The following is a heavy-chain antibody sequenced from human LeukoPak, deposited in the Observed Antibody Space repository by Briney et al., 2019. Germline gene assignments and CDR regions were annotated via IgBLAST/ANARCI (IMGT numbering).Heavy chain of an antibody. CDR1: GGSISSYY. V-gene: IGHV4-59*01. D-gene: IGHD6-13*01. J-gene: IGHJ4*02. Sequence: SETLSLTCTVSGGSISSYYWSWIRQPPGKGLEWIGYIYYSGSTNYNPSLKSRVTISVDTSKNQFSLKLSSVTAADTAVYYCARVIAAAAYYFDYWGQGTLVTVSS. CDR3: ARVIAAAAYYFDY. CDR2: IYYSGST.